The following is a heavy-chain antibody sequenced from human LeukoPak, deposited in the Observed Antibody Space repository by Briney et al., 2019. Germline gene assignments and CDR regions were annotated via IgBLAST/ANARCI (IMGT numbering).Heavy chain of an antibody. CDR1: GGSISSGDYY. CDR3: ARKAQFGEGYFDY. CDR2: IYYSGST. Sequence: SETLSLTCTVSGGSISSGDYYWSWIRQPPGKSLEWIGYIYYSGSTYYNPSLKSRVTISVDTSKNQFSLKLSSVTAADTAVYYCARKAQFGEGYFDYWGQGTLVTVSS. J-gene: IGHJ4*02. D-gene: IGHD3-10*01. V-gene: IGHV4-30-4*01.